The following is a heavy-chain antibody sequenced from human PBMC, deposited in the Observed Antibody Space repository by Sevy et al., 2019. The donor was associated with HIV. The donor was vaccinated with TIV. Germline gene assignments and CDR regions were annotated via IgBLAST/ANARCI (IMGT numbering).Heavy chain of an antibody. CDR2: IWYDGINK. CDR3: ARDKLPPIMVSMVRGALSYYFDY. CDR1: GFTFSSYG. Sequence: GGSLRLSCAASGFTFSSYGMHWVRQAPGKGLEWVAVIWYDGINKYYAYSVKGRFTISRDNSKNTLYLQMNSLRAEDTAVYYCARDKLPPIMVSMVRGALSYYFDYWGQGTLVTVSS. J-gene: IGHJ4*02. D-gene: IGHD3-10*01. V-gene: IGHV3-33*01.